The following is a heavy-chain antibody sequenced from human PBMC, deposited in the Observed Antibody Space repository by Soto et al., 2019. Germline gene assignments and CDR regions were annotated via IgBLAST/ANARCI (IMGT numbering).Heavy chain of an antibody. CDR2: IIPILGIA. D-gene: IGHD3-10*01. Sequence: QVQLVQSGAEVKKPGSSVKVSCKASGGTFSSYTISWVRQAPGQGLEWMGRIIPILGIANYAQKFQGRVTITADKSTSTAYMELSSLRSEDTAVYYCARDAITMVRGEHVWGQGTLVTVSS. CDR3: ARDAITMVRGEHV. CDR1: GGTFSSYT. V-gene: IGHV1-69*08. J-gene: IGHJ4*02.